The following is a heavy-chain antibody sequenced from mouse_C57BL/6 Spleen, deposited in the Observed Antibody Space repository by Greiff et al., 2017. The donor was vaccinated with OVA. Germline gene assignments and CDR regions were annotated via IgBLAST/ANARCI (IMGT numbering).Heavy chain of an antibody. D-gene: IGHD1-1*01. CDR2: IYPGDGDT. Sequence: QVQLQQSGPELVKPGASVKISCKASGYAFSSYWMNWVKQRPGKGLEWIGQIYPGDGDTNYNGKFKGKATLTADKSSSTAYMQLSSLTSEDSAVYFCARGDYYGSTYYAMDYWGQGTSVTVSS. CDR3: ARGDYYGSTYYAMDY. CDR1: GYAFSSYW. V-gene: IGHV1-80*01. J-gene: IGHJ4*01.